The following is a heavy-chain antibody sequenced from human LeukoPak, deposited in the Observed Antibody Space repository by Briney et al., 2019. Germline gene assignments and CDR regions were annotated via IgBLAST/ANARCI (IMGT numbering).Heavy chain of an antibody. D-gene: IGHD4-17*01. J-gene: IGHJ4*02. CDR2: INPNSGGT. CDR3: ARENDYGDLYYFDY. Sequence: ASVNVSCKASGYTFTVYYMHWVRQAPGQGLEWMGRINPNSGGTNYAQKFQGRVTMTRDTSISTAYMELSRLRSDDTAVYYCARENDYGDLYYFDYWGQGTLVTVSS. V-gene: IGHV1-2*06. CDR1: GYTFTVYY.